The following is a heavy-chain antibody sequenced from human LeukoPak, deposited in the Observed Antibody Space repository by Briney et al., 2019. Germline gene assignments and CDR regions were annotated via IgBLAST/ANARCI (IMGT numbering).Heavy chain of an antibody. J-gene: IGHJ4*02. Sequence: GRSLRLSCAASGFTFDDYAIHWVRQAPGKGLEWVSGISWNSGSIGYADSVKGRFTISRDNAKNSLYLQMNSLRAEDTALYYCAKDKDRIAVAGFVDYWGQGTLVTVSS. CDR3: AKDKDRIAVAGFVDY. D-gene: IGHD6-19*01. V-gene: IGHV3-9*01. CDR1: GFTFDDYA. CDR2: ISWNSGSI.